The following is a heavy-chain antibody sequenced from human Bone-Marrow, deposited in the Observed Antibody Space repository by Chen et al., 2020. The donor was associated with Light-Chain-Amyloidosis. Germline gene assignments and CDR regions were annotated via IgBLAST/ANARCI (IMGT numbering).Heavy chain of an antibody. D-gene: IGHD5-12*01. Sequence: EVQLEQSGPEVKKPGESLKISCKGSGYTFPNYWIGWVRQMPGKGLEWMGVIYPDDSDASYSPSFEGQVTISADKSLTTAYLQWRSLKASDTAMYYCARRRDGYNFDYWGQGTLVTVSS. CDR1: GYTFPNYW. J-gene: IGHJ4*02. CDR3: ARRRDGYNFDY. CDR2: IYPDDSDA. V-gene: IGHV5-51*01.